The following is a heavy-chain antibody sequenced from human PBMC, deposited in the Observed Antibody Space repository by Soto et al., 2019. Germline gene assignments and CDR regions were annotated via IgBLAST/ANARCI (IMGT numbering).Heavy chain of an antibody. Sequence: QVQLQQWGAGLLKPTETLSLTCGVYGGSLSGYYWSWIRQPPGKGLEWIGEINHSGNTNSNPSLKSRVTISVDTSKNQFSLSLRSVTAADTAVYYCARLRFGTKDFDYWGQGTLVTVSS. D-gene: IGHD3-10*01. CDR3: ARLRFGTKDFDY. CDR1: GGSLSGYY. CDR2: INHSGNT. V-gene: IGHV4-34*02. J-gene: IGHJ4*02.